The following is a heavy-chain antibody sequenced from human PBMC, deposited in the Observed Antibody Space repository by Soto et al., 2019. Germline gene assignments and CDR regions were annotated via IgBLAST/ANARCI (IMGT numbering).Heavy chain of an antibody. CDR3: ARSVFP. CDR2: IYYSGST. V-gene: IGHV4-31*01. Sequence: QVQLQESGPGLVKPSQTLSLTCTVSGGSISSGGYYWSWIRQHPGKGREWFGYIYYSGSTYYTPSPXSXXTTSVDTSKTRFSLKLTSVTAADTAVYYCARSVFPWGQGTLVTVSS. J-gene: IGHJ5*02. CDR1: GGSISSGGYY.